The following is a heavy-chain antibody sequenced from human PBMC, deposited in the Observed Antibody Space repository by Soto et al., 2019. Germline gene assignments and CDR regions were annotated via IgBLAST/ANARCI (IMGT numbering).Heavy chain of an antibody. Sequence: PGGSLRLSCAASGFTFSSYGMHWVRQAPGKGLEWVAVISYDGSNKYYADSVKGRFTISRDNSKNTLYLQMNSLRAEDTAVYYCAKDLVGATTGFDYWGQGTLVTVSS. J-gene: IGHJ4*02. CDR2: ISYDGSNK. CDR3: AKDLVGATTGFDY. CDR1: GFTFSSYG. V-gene: IGHV3-30*18. D-gene: IGHD1-26*01.